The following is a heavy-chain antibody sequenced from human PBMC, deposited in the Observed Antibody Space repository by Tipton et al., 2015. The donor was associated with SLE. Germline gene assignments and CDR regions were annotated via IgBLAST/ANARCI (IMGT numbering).Heavy chain of an antibody. CDR2: IYHSGST. CDR3: ARYCSSTSCNSQYYFDY. V-gene: IGHV4-31*03. D-gene: IGHD2-2*01. J-gene: IGHJ4*02. Sequence: TLSLTCTVSGGSISSGGYYWSWIRQHPGKGLEWIGYIYHSGSTYYNPSLKSRVTISVDRSKNQFSLKLSSVTAADTAVYYCARYCSSTSCNSQYYFDYWGQGTLVTVSS. CDR1: GGSISSGGYY.